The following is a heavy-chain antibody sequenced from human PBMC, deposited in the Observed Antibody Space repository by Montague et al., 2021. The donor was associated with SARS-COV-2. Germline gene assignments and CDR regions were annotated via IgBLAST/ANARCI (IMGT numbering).Heavy chain of an antibody. D-gene: IGHD3-9*01. CDR2: IYSGGST. Sequence: SRRLSWSASGFTVSSNYMSWVRQAPGKGLEWVSVIYSGGSTYYADSVKGRFTISRDNSKNTLYLQMNSLRAEDTAVYYCARDSKPDWVPYWYFDLWGRGTLVTVSS. J-gene: IGHJ2*01. CDR1: GFTVSSNY. V-gene: IGHV3-53*01. CDR3: ARDSKPDWVPYWYFDL.